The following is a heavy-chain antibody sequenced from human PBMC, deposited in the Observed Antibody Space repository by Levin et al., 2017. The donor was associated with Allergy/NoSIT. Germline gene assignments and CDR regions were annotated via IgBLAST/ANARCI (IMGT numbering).Heavy chain of an antibody. J-gene: IGHJ4*02. D-gene: IGHD4-23*01. CDR3: ARRDSDGSNSFDY. Sequence: GESLKISCQASGYSFTSFWFGWVRQRPGKGLEWMGLIFPSDSDTSVSPSFQGQIIMSVDKSISTAYLQWSSLKASDTAMYYCARRDSDGSNSFDYWGQGTLVTVSP. CDR2: IFPSDSDT. V-gene: IGHV5-51*01. CDR1: GYSFTSFW.